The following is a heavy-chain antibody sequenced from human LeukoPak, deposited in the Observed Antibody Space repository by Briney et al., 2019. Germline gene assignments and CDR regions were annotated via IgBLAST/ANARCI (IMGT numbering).Heavy chain of an antibody. J-gene: IGHJ4*02. D-gene: IGHD3-22*01. Sequence: AGSLSLSCTASGFTISSYWMSWVRQAPGKGLEWVANIKQDGSEKYYVNSVKRRFTISRDNVKNSLYLQMNSLRAEDTAVYYCARIIEVITPYYFDYWGQGTLVTVSS. CDR3: ARIIEVITPYYFDY. V-gene: IGHV3-7*01. CDR2: IKQDGSEK. CDR1: GFTISSYW.